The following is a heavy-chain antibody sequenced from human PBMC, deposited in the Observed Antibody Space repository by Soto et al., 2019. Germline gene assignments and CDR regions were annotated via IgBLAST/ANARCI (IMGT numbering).Heavy chain of an antibody. CDR1: GGTFSSYT. J-gene: IGHJ4*02. CDR2: IIPILGIA. V-gene: IGHV1-69*08. D-gene: IGHD2-15*01. CDR3: AREGCSGGSCYYFDY. Sequence: QVQLVQSGAEVKKPGSSVKVSCKASGGTFSSYTISWVRQAPGQGLEWMGRIIPILGIANYAQKFQGRVTITADKSTSTAYMELSSLRSADTAVYYCAREGCSGGSCYYFDYWGQGTLVTVSS.